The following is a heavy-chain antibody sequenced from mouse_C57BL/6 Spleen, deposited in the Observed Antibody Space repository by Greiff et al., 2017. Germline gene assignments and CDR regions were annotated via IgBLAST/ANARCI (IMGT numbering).Heavy chain of an antibody. CDR1: GYAFSSYW. V-gene: IGHV1-80*01. CDR2: IYPGDGDT. Sequence: VQLQQSGAELVKPGASVKISCKASGYAFSSYWMNWVKQRPGKGLAWIGQIYPGDGDTNYNGKFKGKATLTADKSSSTAYMQLSSLTSEDSAVYFCANYCGSSYEYFDVWGTGTTVTVSS. D-gene: IGHD1-1*01. CDR3: ANYCGSSYEYFDV. J-gene: IGHJ1*03.